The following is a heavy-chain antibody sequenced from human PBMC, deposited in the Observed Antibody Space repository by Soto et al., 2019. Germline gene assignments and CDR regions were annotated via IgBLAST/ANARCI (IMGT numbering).Heavy chain of an antibody. D-gene: IGHD3-10*01. CDR2: MNPNSGNT. CDR3: VRTSPLLLWFGELLRKGYGMDV. V-gene: IGHV1-8*01. CDR1: GYTFTSYD. Sequence: ASVKVSCKASGYTFTSYDINWVRQATGQGLEWMGWMNPNSGNTGYAQKFQGRVTMTRNTSISTAYMELSSLRSEDTAVYYCVRTSPLLLWFGELLRKGYGMDVWGQGTTVTVSS. J-gene: IGHJ6*02.